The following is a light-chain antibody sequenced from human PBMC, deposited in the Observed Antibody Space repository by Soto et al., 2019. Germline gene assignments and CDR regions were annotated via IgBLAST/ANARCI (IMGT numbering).Light chain of an antibody. CDR1: SGHSSYA. V-gene: IGLV4-69*01. CDR2: VKSDGSH. CDR3: QAWGTSAV. Sequence: QLVLTQSPSASASLGASVKLTCTLSSGHSSYAIAWYQQQSEKGPRFLMKVKSDGSHNKGDGIPDRFSGSSSGAERHLTISSLQSEDEGDYYCQAWGTSAVFGGGTQLTVL. J-gene: IGLJ7*01.